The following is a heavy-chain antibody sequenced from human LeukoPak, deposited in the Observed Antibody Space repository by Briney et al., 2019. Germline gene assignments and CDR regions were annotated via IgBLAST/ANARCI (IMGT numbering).Heavy chain of an antibody. J-gene: IGHJ4*02. D-gene: IGHD6-13*01. Sequence: SETLSLTCTVSGGSISSYYWSWVRQPPGKGLEWIGFVYYTGSTNYSPSLKSRVTISVDTSKNQFSLKLRSVTAADTAVYYCARRSRFYSSSWYVDYWGQGTLVTVSS. CDR3: ARRSRFYSSSWYVDY. CDR2: VYYTGST. V-gene: IGHV4-59*01. CDR1: GGSISSYY.